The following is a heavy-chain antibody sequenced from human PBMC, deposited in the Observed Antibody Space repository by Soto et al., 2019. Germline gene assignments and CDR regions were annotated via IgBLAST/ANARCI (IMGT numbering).Heavy chain of an antibody. Sequence: PGGSLRLSCAASGFTFSSYAMSWVRQAPGKGLEWVSAISGSGGSTYYADSVKGRFTISRDNSKNTLYLQMNSLRAEDTAVYYCAKVPGRYHYDSSGSLYFDYWGQGTLVTVSS. J-gene: IGHJ4*02. V-gene: IGHV3-23*01. CDR1: GFTFSSYA. CDR2: ISGSGGST. CDR3: AKVPGRYHYDSSGSLYFDY. D-gene: IGHD3-22*01.